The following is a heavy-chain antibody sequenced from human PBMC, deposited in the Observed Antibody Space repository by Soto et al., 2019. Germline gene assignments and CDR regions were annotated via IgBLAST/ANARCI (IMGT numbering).Heavy chain of an antibody. J-gene: IGHJ2*01. D-gene: IGHD4-17*01. CDR2: IWYDGSNK. V-gene: IGHV3-33*01. Sequence: QVQLVESGGGVVQPGRSLRLSCAASGFTFSSYGMHWVRQAPGKGLEWVAVIWYDGSNKYYADSVKGRVTISRDHYKNTLDLQMNSLRAGGTGVYYCATYEYYGYADWYFDLWGRGTLVTVPS. CDR3: ATYEYYGYADWYFDL. CDR1: GFTFSSYG.